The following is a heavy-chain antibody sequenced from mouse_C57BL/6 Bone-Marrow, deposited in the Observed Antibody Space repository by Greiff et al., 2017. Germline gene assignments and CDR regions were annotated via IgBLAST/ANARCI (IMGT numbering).Heavy chain of an antibody. CDR3: VRGYGSSYGFDY. CDR1: GFSFNTYA. V-gene: IGHV10-1*01. Sequence: DVKLVESGGGLVQPKGSLKLSCAASGFSFNTYAMNWVRQAPGKGLEWVARIRSKSNNYATYYADSVKDRFTISRDDSESMLYLQMNNLKTEDTAMYYCVRGYGSSYGFDYWAQGTTLTVSS. D-gene: IGHD1-1*01. CDR2: IRSKSNNYAT. J-gene: IGHJ2*01.